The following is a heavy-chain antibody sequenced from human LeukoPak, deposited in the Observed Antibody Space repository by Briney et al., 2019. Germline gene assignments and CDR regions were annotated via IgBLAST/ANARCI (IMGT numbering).Heavy chain of an antibody. CDR2: IYTSGST. CDR3: ARAQTSYYYDSSGSNWFDP. V-gene: IGHV4-4*07. Sequence: SETLSLTCTVSGGSISSYYWSWIRQPAGKGLEWIGRIYTSGSTNYNPSLKSRVTMSVDTSKNQFSLKLSSVTAADTAVYYCARAQTSYYYDSSGSNWFDPWGQGTLVTVSS. CDR1: GGSISSYY. J-gene: IGHJ5*02. D-gene: IGHD3-22*01.